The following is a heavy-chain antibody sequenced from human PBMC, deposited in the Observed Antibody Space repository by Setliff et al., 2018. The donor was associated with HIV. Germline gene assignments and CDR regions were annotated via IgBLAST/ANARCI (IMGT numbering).Heavy chain of an antibody. CDR1: SGSIRSYY. CDR3: ARDVTYYYDSGGRDYYGMDV. D-gene: IGHD3-22*01. J-gene: IGHJ6*02. CDR2: IYSSGST. Sequence: PSETLSLTCTVSSGSIRSYYWSWIRQPPGKGLEWLGYIYSSGSTNYNPSLKSRVTISVDTSKNQFSLKLSSVTAADTAVYYCARDVTYYYDSGGRDYYGMDVWGQGTTVTVSS. V-gene: IGHV4-59*01.